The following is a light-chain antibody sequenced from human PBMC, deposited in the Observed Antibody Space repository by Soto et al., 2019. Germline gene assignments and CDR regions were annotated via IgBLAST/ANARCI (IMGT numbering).Light chain of an antibody. CDR2: EGS. Sequence: QSVLTQPASVSGSPGQSITISCTGTSSDVGSYNLVSWYQQHPGKAPKLMIYEGSKRPSGVSNRFSGSKSGNTASLTLSGLQAEDEADYYCCSYAGSSDVFGTGTKVTVL. CDR1: SSDVGSYNL. V-gene: IGLV2-23*01. CDR3: CSYAGSSDV. J-gene: IGLJ1*01.